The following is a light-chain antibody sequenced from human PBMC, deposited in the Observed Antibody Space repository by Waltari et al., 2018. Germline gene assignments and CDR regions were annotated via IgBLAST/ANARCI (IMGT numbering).Light chain of an antibody. Sequence: DIVTSQSLATPSVSTGDSATLSCRASESVSSNLAWHQQKPRQAPRLLIYGTATRATGIPKRFSGSCSTTEFTLTISRLYSEFFVVYHYQQYKRWPQAFGQGTRVEIQ. CDR2: GTA. CDR1: ESVSSN. J-gene: IGKJ1*01. V-gene: IGKV3-15*01. CDR3: QQYKRWPQA.